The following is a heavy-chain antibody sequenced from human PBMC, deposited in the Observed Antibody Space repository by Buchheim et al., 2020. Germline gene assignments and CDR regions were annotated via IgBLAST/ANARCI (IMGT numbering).Heavy chain of an antibody. CDR1: GGSFSGYY. J-gene: IGHJ6*02. CDR2: INHSGST. CDR3: ARGGGYYYYGMDV. V-gene: IGHV4-34*01. Sequence: QVQLQQWGAGLLKPSETLSLTCAVYGGSFSGYYWSWIRQPPGKGLEWIGEINHSGSTNYNPSLKNRVTISVDTSKNQFSLKLSSVTAADTAVYYCARGGGYYYYGMDVWGQGTT.